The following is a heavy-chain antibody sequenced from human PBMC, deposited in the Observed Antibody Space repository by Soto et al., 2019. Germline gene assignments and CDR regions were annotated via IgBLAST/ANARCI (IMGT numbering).Heavy chain of an antibody. D-gene: IGHD5-12*01. Sequence: EVHLVESGGGVVQPGGSLRLSWAASGFGFSDYWVHWVRQAPGKGLEGVARIQSDGSRTSYEESVKGRFTLSRDNAQNTLHRQKHGLRANDTPVYFWAKFLHTASDSEYWGQGTLVTVSS. CDR3: AKFLHTASDSEY. CDR1: GFGFSDYW. CDR2: IQSDGSRT. J-gene: IGHJ4*02. V-gene: IGHV3-74*01.